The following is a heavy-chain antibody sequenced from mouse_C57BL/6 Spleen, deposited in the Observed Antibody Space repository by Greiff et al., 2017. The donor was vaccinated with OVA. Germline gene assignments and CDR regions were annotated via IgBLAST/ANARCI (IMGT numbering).Heavy chain of an antibody. V-gene: IGHV14-4*01. CDR1: GFNIKDDY. CDR2: IDPENGDT. J-gene: IGHJ3*01. D-gene: IGHD4-1*01. CDR3: TTRTGTGFAY. Sequence: VQLQQSGAELVRPGASVKLSCTASGFNIKDDYMHWVKQRPEQGLEWIGWIDPENGDTEYASKFQGKATITADTSSNTAYQQLSSLTSEDTAVYYCTTRTGTGFAYWGQGTLVTVSA.